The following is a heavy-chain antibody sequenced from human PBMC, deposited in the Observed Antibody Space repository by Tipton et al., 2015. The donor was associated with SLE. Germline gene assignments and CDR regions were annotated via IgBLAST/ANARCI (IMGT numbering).Heavy chain of an antibody. CDR1: GGSISSGGYY. CDR2: IYYSGST. D-gene: IGHD3-9*01. V-gene: IGHV4-61*08. Sequence: TLSLTCTVSGGSISSGGYYWSWIRQHPGKGLEWIGYIYYSGSTNYNPSLKSRVTISVDTSKNQFSLKLSSVTTADTAVYYCARVVRYFDWPYAFDIWGQGTMVTVSS. CDR3: ARVVRYFDWPYAFDI. J-gene: IGHJ3*02.